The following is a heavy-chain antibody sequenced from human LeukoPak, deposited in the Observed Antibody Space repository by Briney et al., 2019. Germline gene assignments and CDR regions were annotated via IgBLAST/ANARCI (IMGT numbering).Heavy chain of an antibody. CDR3: ARTGSSGWNYYYYYGTDV. CDR2: INYSGST. Sequence: SETLSLTCTVSGGSFSSYYWSWIRQPPGKGLEWIGYINYSGSTNYNPSLKSRVTISVDTSKNQFSLKLSSVTAADTDVYYCARTGSSGWNYYYYYGTDVWGQGTTVTLSS. D-gene: IGHD6-19*01. V-gene: IGHV4-59*08. J-gene: IGHJ6*02. CDR1: GGSFSSYY.